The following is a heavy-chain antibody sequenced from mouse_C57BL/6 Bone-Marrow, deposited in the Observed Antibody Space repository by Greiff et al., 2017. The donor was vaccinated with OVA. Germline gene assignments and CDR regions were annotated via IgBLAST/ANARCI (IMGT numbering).Heavy chain of an antibody. CDR3: ARDLVTHYYAMDY. J-gene: IGHJ4*01. CDR1: GFTFSSYA. V-gene: IGHV5-4*01. D-gene: IGHD2-2*01. CDR2: ISDGGSYT. Sequence: EVHLVESGGGLVKPGGSLKLSCAASGFTFSSYAMSWVRQTPEKRLEWVATISDGGSYTYYPDNVKGRFTISRDNAKNNLYLQMSHLKSEDTAMYYCARDLVTHYYAMDYWGQGTSVTVSS.